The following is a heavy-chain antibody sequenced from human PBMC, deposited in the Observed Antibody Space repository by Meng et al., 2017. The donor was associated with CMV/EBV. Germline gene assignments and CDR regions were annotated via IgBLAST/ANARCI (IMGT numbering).Heavy chain of an antibody. CDR1: GYTFTGYY. J-gene: IGHJ4*02. V-gene: IGHV1-2*02. Sequence: ASVKVSCKASGYTFTGYYMHWVRQAPGQGLEWMGWINPNSGGTNYAQKFQGRVTMTRDTYISTAYMELSRLRSDDTAVYYCARVEGGYCSSTSCFDYWGQGTLVTVSS. CDR3: ARVEGGYCSSTSCFDY. CDR2: INPNSGGT. D-gene: IGHD2-2*01.